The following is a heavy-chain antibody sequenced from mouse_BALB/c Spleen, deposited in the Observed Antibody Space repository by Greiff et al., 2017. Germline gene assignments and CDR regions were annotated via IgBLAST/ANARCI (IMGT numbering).Heavy chain of an antibody. Sequence: QVHVKQSGAELARPGASVKMSCKASGYTFTSYTMHWVKQRPGQGLEWIGYINPSSGYTNYNQKFKDKATLTADKSSSTAYMQLSSLTSEDSAVYYCARSSVVAPYAMDYWGQGTSVTVSS. V-gene: IGHV1-4*01. J-gene: IGHJ4*01. CDR3: ARSSVVAPYAMDY. CDR2: INPSSGYT. CDR1: GYTFTSYT. D-gene: IGHD1-1*01.